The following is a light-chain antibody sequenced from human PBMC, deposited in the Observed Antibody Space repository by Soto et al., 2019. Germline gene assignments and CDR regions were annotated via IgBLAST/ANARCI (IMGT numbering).Light chain of an antibody. CDR3: QQYNNWLRT. J-gene: IGKJ3*01. CDR1: QSVSSN. CDR2: GAS. Sequence: EIVMTQSPATLSVSPGERATLSCRASQSVSSNLAWYQQKPGQAPRLLIYGASTRATGIPARFSGSGSGREFTLPISSLQSEDFEVYYCQQYNNWLRTFGPGTKVDIK. V-gene: IGKV3-15*01.